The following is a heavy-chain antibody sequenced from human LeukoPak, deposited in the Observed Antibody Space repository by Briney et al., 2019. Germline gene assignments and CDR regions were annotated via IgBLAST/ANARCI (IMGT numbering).Heavy chain of an antibody. Sequence: ASVKVSCKASGYTFTSYAMHWVRQAPGQRLEWMGWINAGNGSTKYSQKFQGRVTITRDTSASTAHMELSSLRSEDTAVYYCARAMYYYGSSGYYYWGQGTLVTVSS. CDR2: INAGNGST. V-gene: IGHV1-3*01. CDR1: GYTFTSYA. J-gene: IGHJ4*02. CDR3: ARAMYYYGSSGYYY. D-gene: IGHD3-22*01.